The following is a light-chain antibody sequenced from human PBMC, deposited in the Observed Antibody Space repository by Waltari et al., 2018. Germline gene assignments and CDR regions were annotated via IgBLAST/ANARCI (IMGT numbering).Light chain of an antibody. J-gene: IGKJ4*01. CDR1: QSVSIY. CDR2: DVC. Sequence: EIVLTQSPATLSLSPGERATLSCRASQSVSIYLAWYQQKPGQSPRPLIYDVCKRATDIPARISGSGSGTDFTLTISSLEPEDFAVYYCQQRSTWPPSFGGGTKVEIK. V-gene: IGKV3-11*01. CDR3: QQRSTWPPS.